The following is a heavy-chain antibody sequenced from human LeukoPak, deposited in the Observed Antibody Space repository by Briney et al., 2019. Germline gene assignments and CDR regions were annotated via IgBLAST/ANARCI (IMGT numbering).Heavy chain of an antibody. J-gene: IGHJ5*02. CDR3: ARESVDTAMGDQNWFDP. V-gene: IGHV4-39*07. CDR2: IYYSGST. D-gene: IGHD5-18*01. CDR1: GGSISSSSYY. Sequence: SQTLSLTCSVSGGSISSSSYYWGWIRQPPGKGLEWIGSIYYSGSTYYNPSLKSRVTISVDTSKNQFSLKLSSVTAADTAVYYCARESVDTAMGDQNWFDPWGQGTLVTVSS.